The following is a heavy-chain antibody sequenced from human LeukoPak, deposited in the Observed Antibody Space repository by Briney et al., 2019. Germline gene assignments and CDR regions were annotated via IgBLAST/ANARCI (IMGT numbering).Heavy chain of an antibody. D-gene: IGHD5-12*01. V-gene: IGHV4-59*08. J-gene: IGHJ3*02. Sequence: SETLSLTCTVSGGSISSYYWSWIRQPPGKGLEWIGYIYYSGSTNYNPSLKSRVTISVDTSKNQFSLKLSSVTAADTAVYYCARHRPRGYSGYAASGRWSAFDIWGQGTMVTVSS. CDR1: GGSISSYY. CDR3: ARHRPRGYSGYAASGRWSAFDI. CDR2: IYYSGST.